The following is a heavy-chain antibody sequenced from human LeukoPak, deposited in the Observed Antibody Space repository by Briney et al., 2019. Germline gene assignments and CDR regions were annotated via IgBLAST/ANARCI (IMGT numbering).Heavy chain of an antibody. D-gene: IGHD3-10*01. Sequence: SVKVSCKAFGGTFSSYAISWVRQAPGQGLEWMGGIIPIFGTANYAQKFQGRVTITADKSTSTAYMELSSLRSEDTAVYYCARGRMVQGGDLDYWGQGTLVTVSS. J-gene: IGHJ4*02. CDR3: ARGRMVQGGDLDY. V-gene: IGHV1-69*06. CDR1: GGTFSSYA. CDR2: IIPIFGTA.